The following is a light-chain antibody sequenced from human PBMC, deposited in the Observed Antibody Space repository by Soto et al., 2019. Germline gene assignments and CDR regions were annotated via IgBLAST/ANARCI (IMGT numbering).Light chain of an antibody. CDR1: SFNIGSNT. Sequence: QSVLTQPPSASGTAGQRVTISCSGSSFNIGSNTVNWYQQLPGTAPKLLIYSNNQRPSGVPDRFSGSKSGTSASLAISGLQSEDEADYYCAAWDDSLNGPVFGGGTKVTVL. V-gene: IGLV1-44*01. J-gene: IGLJ2*01. CDR3: AAWDDSLNGPV. CDR2: SNN.